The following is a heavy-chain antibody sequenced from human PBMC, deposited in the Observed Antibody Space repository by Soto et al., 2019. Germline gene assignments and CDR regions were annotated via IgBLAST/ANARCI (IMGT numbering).Heavy chain of an antibody. D-gene: IGHD2-2*01. J-gene: IGHJ4*02. Sequence: GGSLRLSCAASGFTFSSYAMSWVRQAPGKGLEWVSAISGSGGSTYYADSVKGRFTISRDNSKNTLYLQMNSLRAEDTAVYYRAKYNSEVPASPNRGQGTLVTVSS. V-gene: IGHV3-23*01. CDR1: GFTFSSYA. CDR3: AKYNSEVPASPN. CDR2: ISGSGGST.